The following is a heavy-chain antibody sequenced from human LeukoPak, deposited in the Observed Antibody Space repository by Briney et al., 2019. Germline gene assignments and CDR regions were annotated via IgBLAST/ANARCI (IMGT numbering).Heavy chain of an antibody. D-gene: IGHD3-3*01. CDR3: ARIEGPYDFWSGYTDAFDI. Sequence: GGSLRLSCAASGFTFSSYAMHWVRQAPGKGLEWVSSISSSSSYIYYADSVKGRFTISRDNAKNSLYLQMNSLRAEDTAVYYCARIEGPYDFWSGYTDAFDIWGQGTMVTVSS. V-gene: IGHV3-21*01. CDR1: GFTFSSYA. J-gene: IGHJ3*02. CDR2: ISSSSSYI.